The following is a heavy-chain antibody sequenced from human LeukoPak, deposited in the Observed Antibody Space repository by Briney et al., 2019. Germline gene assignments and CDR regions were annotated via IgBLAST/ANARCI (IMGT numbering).Heavy chain of an antibody. CDR2: INHNAEMI. CDR3: ARDHDWAFDL. CDR1: GFTFSSNY. J-gene: IGHJ4*01. Sequence: PGGSLRLSCAASGFTFSSNYMSWVRQAPGKGLEWIAYINHNAEMIFYPDFVKGRFTISRDNAKNSLYLQMNALRYEDTAIYYCARDHDWAFDLWGQGTLVTVSS. V-gene: IGHV3-48*02. D-gene: IGHD3-9*01.